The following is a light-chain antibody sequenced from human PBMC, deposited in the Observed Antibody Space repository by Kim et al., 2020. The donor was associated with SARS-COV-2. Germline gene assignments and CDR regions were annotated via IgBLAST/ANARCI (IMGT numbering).Light chain of an antibody. V-gene: IGLV3-1*01. CDR1: KLGDKY. CDR2: QDS. J-gene: IGLJ2*01. Sequence: PEQTASITCSGDKLGDKYACWYQQKPGQTPVLVIYQDSKRPSGIPERFSGSNSGNTATLTISGTQAMDEADYYCQAWDSSTAHVVFGGGTQLTVL. CDR3: QAWDSSTAHVV.